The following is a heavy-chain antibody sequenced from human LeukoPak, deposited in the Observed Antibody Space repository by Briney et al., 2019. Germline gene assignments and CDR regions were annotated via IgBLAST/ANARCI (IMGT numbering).Heavy chain of an antibody. CDR3: AKVYDGTYAYALDY. V-gene: IGHV3-30*18. D-gene: IGHD1-26*01. J-gene: IGHJ4*02. CDR2: IAHDGNMK. Sequence: GGSLRVSCVASGFNFRSYGMHWVRPGPGKGREWVAVIAHDGNMKYYVESVKGRFTISRDNSANTLYLQMNSLRGDDTAVYYCAKVYDGTYAYALDYWGQGTLVTVSS. CDR1: GFNFRSYG.